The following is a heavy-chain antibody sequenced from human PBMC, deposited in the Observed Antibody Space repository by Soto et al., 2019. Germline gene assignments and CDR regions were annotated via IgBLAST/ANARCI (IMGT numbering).Heavy chain of an antibody. Sequence: QVQLVESGGGVVQPGRSLRLSCAASGFTFSSYGMHWVRQAPGKGLEWVAVIWYDGSNKYYADSVKGRFTISRDNSKNTMYLQKNSLRAEDTAVYYCARDTARDKVRIYYGMDVWGQGTTVTVSS. J-gene: IGHJ6*02. CDR1: GFTFSSYG. CDR2: IWYDGSNK. CDR3: ARDTARDKVRIYYGMDV. V-gene: IGHV3-33*01. D-gene: IGHD3-10*01.